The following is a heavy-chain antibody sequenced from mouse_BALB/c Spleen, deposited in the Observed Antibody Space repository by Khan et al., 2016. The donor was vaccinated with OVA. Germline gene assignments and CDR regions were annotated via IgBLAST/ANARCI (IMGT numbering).Heavy chain of an antibody. CDR3: ASGYWFTY. Sequence: EVELVESGGDLVKPGGSLKLSCAASGFTFSNYAMSWVRQTAEKRLEWVASISSGGTTYYPDSVKGRFTISRDNARNILSLPMNSVGSEDTAMVYCASGYWFTYWGQGTLVTVSA. CDR2: ISSGGTT. J-gene: IGHJ3*01. CDR1: GFTFSNYA. V-gene: IGHV5-6-5*01.